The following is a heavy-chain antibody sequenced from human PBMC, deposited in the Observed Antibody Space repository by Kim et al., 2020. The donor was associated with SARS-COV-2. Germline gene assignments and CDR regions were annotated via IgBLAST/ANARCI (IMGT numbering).Heavy chain of an antibody. D-gene: IGHD5-18*01. CDR2: INHSGST. V-gene: IGHV4-34*01. CDR3: ARGTRIQLWFPKYYFDY. Sequence: SETLSLTCAVYGGSFSGYYWSWIRQPPGKGLEWIGEINHSGSTNYNPSLKSRVTISVDTSKNQFSLKLSSVTAADTAVYYCARGTRIQLWFPKYYFDYWGQGTLVTVSS. CDR1: GGSFSGYY. J-gene: IGHJ4*02.